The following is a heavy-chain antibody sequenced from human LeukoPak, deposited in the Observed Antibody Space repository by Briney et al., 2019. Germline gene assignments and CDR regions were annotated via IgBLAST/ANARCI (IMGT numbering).Heavy chain of an antibody. D-gene: IGHD3-3*01. CDR2: INHSGST. CDR1: GGSFSGYY. CDR3: ARGHLTSYYDFWSGYYFSFWFDP. Sequence: SETLSLTCAVYGGSFSGYYWSWIRQPPGKGLEWIGEINHSGSTNYNPSLKSRDAISVDTSKNQFSLKLSSVTAADTAVYYCARGHLTSYYDFWSGYYFSFWFDPWGQGTLVTVSS. J-gene: IGHJ5*02. V-gene: IGHV4-34*01.